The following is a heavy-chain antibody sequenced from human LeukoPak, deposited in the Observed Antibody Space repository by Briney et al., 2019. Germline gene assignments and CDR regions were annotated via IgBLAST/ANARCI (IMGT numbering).Heavy chain of an antibody. CDR2: INHSGST. D-gene: IGHD2-2*02. J-gene: IGHJ3*02. CDR3: ARGREGYCSSTSCYTPFDI. V-gene: IGHV4-34*01. Sequence: SETLSLTCAVYGGSFSGCYWSWIRQPPGKGLEWIGEINHSGSTNYNPSLKSRVTISVDTSKNQFSLKLSSVTAADTAVYYCARGREGYCSSTSCYTPFDIWGQGTMVTVSS. CDR1: GGSFSGCY.